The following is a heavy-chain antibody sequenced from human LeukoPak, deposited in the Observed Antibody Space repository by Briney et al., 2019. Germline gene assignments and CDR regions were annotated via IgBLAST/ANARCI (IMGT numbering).Heavy chain of an antibody. Sequence: PSETLSLTCTVSGGSISSGPYYWGWIRQPPGKGLVWIGNIYYGENTYYNPSLKSRVTISIDTSKNQFYLKLSSLTAADTAVYYCARRDDSSGYHKIFDYWGPGTLVTVSS. V-gene: IGHV4-39*01. D-gene: IGHD3-22*01. CDR1: GGSISSGPYY. CDR3: ARRDDSSGYHKIFDY. CDR2: IYYGENT. J-gene: IGHJ4*02.